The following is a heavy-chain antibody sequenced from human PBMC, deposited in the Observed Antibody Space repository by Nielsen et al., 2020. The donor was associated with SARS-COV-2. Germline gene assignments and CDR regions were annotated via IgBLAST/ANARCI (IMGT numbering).Heavy chain of an antibody. Sequence: GESLKISCAASGFTFSSYSMNWVRQAPGKGLEWVSYISSSSSTIYYADSVKGRFTISRDNAKNSLYLQMNSLRDEDTAVYYCARDVRQWLVRGGYFDYWGQGTLVTVSS. CDR2: ISSSSSTI. D-gene: IGHD6-19*01. CDR3: ARDVRQWLVRGGYFDY. CDR1: GFTFSSYS. J-gene: IGHJ4*02. V-gene: IGHV3-48*02.